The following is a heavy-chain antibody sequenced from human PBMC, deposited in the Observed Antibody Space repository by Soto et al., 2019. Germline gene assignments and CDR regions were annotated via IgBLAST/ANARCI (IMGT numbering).Heavy chain of an antibody. CDR1: GGSFSGYY. V-gene: IGHV4-34*09. J-gene: IGHJ5*02. Sequence: SETLSLTCAVYGGSFSGYYWSWIRQPPGKGLEWIGYINYSGSTYYNPSLKSRVTISVDTSKNQFSLKLSSVTAADTAVYYCARDPTPWGQGTLVTVS. CDR2: INYSGST. CDR3: ARDPTP.